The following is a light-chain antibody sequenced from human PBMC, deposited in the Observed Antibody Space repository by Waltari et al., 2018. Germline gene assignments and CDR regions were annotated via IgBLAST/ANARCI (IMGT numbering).Light chain of an antibody. CDR3: SSYTSSNTWV. V-gene: IGLV2-18*02. Sequence: QSALTQPPSVSGSPGQSVAISCTGTSSDVGSYNRVPWYQQPPGTAPKLIIYEVTDRPSGVPDRFSGSKSGNTASLTISGLQAEDEAHYYCSSYTSSNTWVFGGGTKLTVL. CDR2: EVT. J-gene: IGLJ3*02. CDR1: SSDVGSYNR.